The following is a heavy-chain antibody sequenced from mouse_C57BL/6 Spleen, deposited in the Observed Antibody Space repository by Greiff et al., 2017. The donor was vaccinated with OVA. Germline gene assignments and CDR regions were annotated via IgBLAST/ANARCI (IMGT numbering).Heavy chain of an antibody. CDR3: AYSKGAMDY. CDR1: GYTFTSYW. V-gene: IGHV1-69*01. Sequence: QLQQSGAELVMPGASVKLSCKASGYTFTSYWMHWVKQRPGQGLEWIGEIDPSDSYTNYNQKFKGKSTLTVDKSSSTAYMQLSSLTSEDSAVYYCAYSKGAMDYWGQGTSVTVSS. J-gene: IGHJ4*01. CDR2: IDPSDSYT. D-gene: IGHD2-5*01.